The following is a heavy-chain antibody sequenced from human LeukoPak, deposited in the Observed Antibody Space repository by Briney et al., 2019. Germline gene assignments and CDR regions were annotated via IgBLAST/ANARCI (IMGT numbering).Heavy chain of an antibody. Sequence: PSETLSLTCTVSGGSISSYYWSWIRQPPGKGLEWIGYIYYSGSTNYNPSLKSRVTISVDTSKNQFSLKLSSVTAADTAVYYCASSLVDTAMDLDYWGQGTLVTVSS. CDR3: ASSLVDTAMDLDY. J-gene: IGHJ4*02. CDR2: IYYSGST. CDR1: GGSISSYY. V-gene: IGHV4-59*01. D-gene: IGHD5-18*01.